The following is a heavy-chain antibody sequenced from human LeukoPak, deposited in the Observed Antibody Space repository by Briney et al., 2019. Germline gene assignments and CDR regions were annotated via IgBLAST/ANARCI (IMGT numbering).Heavy chain of an antibody. CDR3: AKDHVAGATVDY. J-gene: IGHJ4*02. CDR1: GFTFSSYG. V-gene: IGHV3-23*01. D-gene: IGHD6-19*01. Sequence: GGSLRLSCAASGFTFSSYGMSWVRQAPGKGLEWVSAISGSGGSTYYADSVKGRFTISRDNSKNTLYLQMNSLRAEETAVYYCAKDHVAGATVDYWGQGTLVTVSS. CDR2: ISGSGGST.